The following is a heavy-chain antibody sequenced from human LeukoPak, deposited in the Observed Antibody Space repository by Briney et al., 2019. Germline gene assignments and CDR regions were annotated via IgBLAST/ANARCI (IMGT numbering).Heavy chain of an antibody. CDR2: ISGGAGST. V-gene: IGHV3-23*01. J-gene: IGHJ4*02. CDR3: AKDQGYYASGSYFDQ. D-gene: IGHD3-10*01. CDR1: RFTFSNYA. Sequence: PGGSLRLSCAASRFTFSNYAMAWVRQAPGKGLEWVSAISGGAGSTYYADSVKGRFTISRDNSKNTMHLQMNSLRAEDTAVYYCAKDQGYYASGSYFDQWGQGTLVAVSS.